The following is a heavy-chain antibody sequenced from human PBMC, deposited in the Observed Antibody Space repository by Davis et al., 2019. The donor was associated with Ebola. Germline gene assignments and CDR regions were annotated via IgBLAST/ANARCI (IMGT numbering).Heavy chain of an antibody. D-gene: IGHD3/OR15-3a*01. Sequence: GGSLRLSCAASGFTFSSYWMSWVRQAQGKGLEWVANIKQDGSEKYYVDSVKGRSTISRDNAKNSLYLQMNSLRAEDTAVYYCARDGAYEFADNYYYYGMGVWGQGTTVTVSS. J-gene: IGHJ6*02. CDR3: ARDGAYEFADNYYYYGMGV. CDR2: IKQDGSEK. V-gene: IGHV3-7*01. CDR1: GFTFSSYW.